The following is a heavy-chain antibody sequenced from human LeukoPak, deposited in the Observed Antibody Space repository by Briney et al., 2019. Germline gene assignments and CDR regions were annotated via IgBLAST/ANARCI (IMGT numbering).Heavy chain of an antibody. Sequence: GSLRLSCAASGFTFSSYWMSWVRQPPGKGLEWIGEIYHSGSTNYNPSLKSRVTISVDKSKNQFSLKLSSVTAADTAVYYCARGVLRFLEWLYYFDYWGQGTLVTVSS. J-gene: IGHJ4*02. D-gene: IGHD3-3*01. CDR2: IYHSGST. V-gene: IGHV4-4*02. CDR3: ARGVLRFLEWLYYFDY. CDR1: GFTFSSYW.